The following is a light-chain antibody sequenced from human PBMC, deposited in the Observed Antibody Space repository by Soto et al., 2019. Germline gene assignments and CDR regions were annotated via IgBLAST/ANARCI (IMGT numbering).Light chain of an antibody. CDR1: QDISNY. V-gene: IGKV1-33*01. J-gene: IGKJ4*02. CDR2: DAS. CDR3: QKYDNLPPPLT. Sequence: DIRMTQSPSSLSASVGDRVTITCQASQDISNYLNWYQQKPGKAPKLLIYDASNLETGVPSRFSGSGSGTDFNFNISSLQHEDIATYYCQKYDNLPPPLTFGGGPKVEIK.